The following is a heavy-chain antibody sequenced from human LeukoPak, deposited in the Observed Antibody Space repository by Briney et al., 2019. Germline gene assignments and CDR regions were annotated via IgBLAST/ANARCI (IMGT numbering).Heavy chain of an antibody. CDR3: ARRVVVTPGDWFDP. CDR2: IYYSGST. Sequence: SETLSLTCTVSGDSISSYYGSWLRQPPGKGLEWVGYIYYSGSTNYNPSLKSRVTISVDTSKIQFSLKLSSVTAADTAVYYCARRVVVTPGDWFDPWGQGTLVTVSS. CDR1: GDSISSYY. V-gene: IGHV4-59*01. J-gene: IGHJ5*02. D-gene: IGHD2-21*02.